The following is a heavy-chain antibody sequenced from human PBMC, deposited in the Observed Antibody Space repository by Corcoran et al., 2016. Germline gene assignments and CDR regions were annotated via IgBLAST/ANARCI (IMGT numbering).Heavy chain of an antibody. CDR1: GGSISGSY. CDR2: IYTSGST. Sequence: QVQLQESGPGLVKPSETLSLTCTVSGGSISGSYWSWIRQPAGKGLEWIGRIYTSGSTSYNPSLKSRVTMSVDTSRNQFSLKLTSVTAADTAVYYCAGDRRGAGAGPDGYYFDYWGQGTLVTVSS. V-gene: IGHV4-4*07. J-gene: IGHJ4*02. D-gene: IGHD6-19*01. CDR3: AGDRRGAGAGPDGYYFDY.